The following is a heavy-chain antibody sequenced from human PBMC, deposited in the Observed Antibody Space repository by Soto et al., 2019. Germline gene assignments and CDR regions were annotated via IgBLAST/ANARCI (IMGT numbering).Heavy chain of an antibody. D-gene: IGHD5-18*01. CDR1: GFTFSSYA. CDR2: ISGSGGST. CDR3: ANTIRGYSYGHDY. J-gene: IGHJ4*02. Sequence: EVQLLESGGGLVQPGGSLRLSCAASGFTFSSYAMSWVRQAPGKGLEWVSAISGSGGSTYYADSVKCRFTIARDNSKNTLYLQMNSLRAEDTAVYYWANTIRGYSYGHDYWGQGTLVTVSS. V-gene: IGHV3-23*01.